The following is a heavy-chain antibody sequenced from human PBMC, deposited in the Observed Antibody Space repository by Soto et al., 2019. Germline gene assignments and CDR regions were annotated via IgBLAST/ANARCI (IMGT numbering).Heavy chain of an antibody. CDR2: IYYSGST. V-gene: IGHV4-61*01. CDR3: ARVITMVRGVIRFYDAFDI. Sequence: PSETLSLTCTVSGGSVSSGSYYWSWIRQPPWKGLEWIGYIYYSGSTNYNPSLKSRVTISVDTSKNQFSLKLSSVTAADTAVYYCARVITMVRGVIRFYDAFDIWGQGXMVTV. CDR1: GGSVSSGSYY. D-gene: IGHD3-10*01. J-gene: IGHJ3*02.